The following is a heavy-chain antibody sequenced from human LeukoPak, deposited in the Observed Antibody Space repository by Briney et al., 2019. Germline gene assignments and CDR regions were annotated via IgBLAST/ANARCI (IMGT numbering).Heavy chain of an antibody. CDR3: ARDPVTWYYDSSGYMHAD. J-gene: IGHJ4*02. CDR1: GGSISSSSYY. CDR2: IYYSGST. D-gene: IGHD3-22*01. V-gene: IGHV4-39*07. Sequence: PSETLSLTCTVSGGSISSSSYYWGWIRQPPGKGLEWIGSIYYSGSTYYNPSLKSRVTISVDTSKNQFSLKLSSVTAADTAVYYCARDPVTWYYDSSGYMHADWGQGTLVAVSS.